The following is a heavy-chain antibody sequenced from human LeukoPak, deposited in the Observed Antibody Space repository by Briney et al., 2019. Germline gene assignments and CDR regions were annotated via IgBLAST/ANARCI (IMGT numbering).Heavy chain of an antibody. CDR3: ARDGGGDIVVVVAATLYYFDY. V-gene: IGHV3-30-3*01. CDR2: ISYDGSNK. J-gene: IGHJ4*02. CDR1: GFTFSSYA. D-gene: IGHD2-15*01. Sequence: GGSLRLSCAASGFTFSSYAMHWVRQAPGKGLEWVAVISYDGSNKYYADSVKGRFTISRDNSKNTLYLQMNSLRAEDTAVHYCARDGGGDIVVVVAATLYYFDYWGQGTLVTVSS.